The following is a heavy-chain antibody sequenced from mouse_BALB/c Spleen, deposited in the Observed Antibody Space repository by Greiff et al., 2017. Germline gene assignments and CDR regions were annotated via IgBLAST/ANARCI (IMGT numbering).Heavy chain of an antibody. Sequence: EVKLMESGGGLVQPGGSLKLSCAASGFTFSSYTMSWVRQTPEKRLEWVAYISNGGGSTYYPDTVKGRFTISRDNAKNTLYLQMSSLKSEDTAMYYCARQKGYDYDYYAMDYWGQGTSVTVSS. D-gene: IGHD2-4*01. CDR3: ARQKGYDYDYYAMDY. V-gene: IGHV5-12-2*01. CDR1: GFTFSSYT. J-gene: IGHJ4*01. CDR2: ISNGGGST.